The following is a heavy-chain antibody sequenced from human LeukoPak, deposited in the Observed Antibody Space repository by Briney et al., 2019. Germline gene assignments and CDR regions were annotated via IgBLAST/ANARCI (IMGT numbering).Heavy chain of an antibody. CDR2: ISYDGSNK. CDR1: GFTFSSYA. Sequence: SGGSLRLSCAASGFTFSSYAMHWVRQAPGKGLEWVAVISYDGSNKYYADSVKGRFTISRDNSKNTLYLQMNSLRAEDTAVYYCARDLPEPPPDAFDIWGQGTMVTVSS. V-gene: IGHV3-30-3*01. D-gene: IGHD1-14*01. J-gene: IGHJ3*02. CDR3: ARDLPEPPPDAFDI.